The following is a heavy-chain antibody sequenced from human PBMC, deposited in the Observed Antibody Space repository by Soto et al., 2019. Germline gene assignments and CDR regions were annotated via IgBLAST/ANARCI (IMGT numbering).Heavy chain of an antibody. V-gene: IGHV3-21*01. CDR3: ARDREGRAAAGTSPYYYYYGMDV. Sequence: NPGGSLRLSCAASGFTFSSYSMNWVRQAPGKGLEWVSSISSSSSYIYYADSVKGRFTISRDNAKNSLYLQMNSLRAEDTAVYYCARDREGRAAAGTSPYYYYYGMDVWGQGTTVTVS. D-gene: IGHD6-13*01. CDR2: ISSSSSYI. J-gene: IGHJ6*02. CDR1: GFTFSSYS.